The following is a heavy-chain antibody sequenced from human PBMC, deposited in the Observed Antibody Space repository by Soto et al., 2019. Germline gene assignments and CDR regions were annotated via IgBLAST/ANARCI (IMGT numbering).Heavy chain of an antibody. CDR3: ARMLCSGGVCYYGIDY. CDR2: ISSSSSTI. Sequence: LSCAASGFTFSSYNMDWVRQAPGKGLEWISYISSSSSTIYYADSVKGRFTISRDNAKNSLYLQLNSLRDEDTAIYYCARMLCSGGVCYYGIDYWGQGTLVTV. J-gene: IGHJ4*02. CDR1: GFTFSSYN. V-gene: IGHV3-48*02. D-gene: IGHD2-8*02.